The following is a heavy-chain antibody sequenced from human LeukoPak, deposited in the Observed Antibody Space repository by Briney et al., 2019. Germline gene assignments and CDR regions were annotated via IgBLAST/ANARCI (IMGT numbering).Heavy chain of an antibody. V-gene: IGHV3-33*01. CDR2: IWYDGSNK. Sequence: PGGSLRLSSAASGFTFNSYSMHWVLQALGKGLEWVAVIWYDGSNKYYADSVKGRFTISRDNSNNTLYLQMNSLSAEDTAVYYCARGSTGDYYYYYYMDVWGKGTTVTVSS. J-gene: IGHJ6*03. CDR1: GFTFNSYS. CDR3: ARGSTGDYYYYYYMDV. D-gene: IGHD7-27*01.